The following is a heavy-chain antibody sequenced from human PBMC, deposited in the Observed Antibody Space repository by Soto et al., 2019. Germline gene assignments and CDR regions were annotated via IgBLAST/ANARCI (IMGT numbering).Heavy chain of an antibody. CDR1: GGSISSGGYY. CDR3: ARVPRGGGIYFDY. D-gene: IGHD3-16*01. V-gene: IGHV4-31*03. J-gene: IGHJ4*02. Sequence: SETLSLTCTVSGGSISSGGYYWSWIRQHPGKGLEWIGYIYYSGSTYYNPSLKSRVTISVDTSKNQFSLKLSSVTAADTAVDYCARVPRGGGIYFDYWGQGTLVTVSS. CDR2: IYYSGST.